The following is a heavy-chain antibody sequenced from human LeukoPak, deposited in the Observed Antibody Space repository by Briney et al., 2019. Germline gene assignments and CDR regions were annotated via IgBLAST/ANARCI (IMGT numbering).Heavy chain of an antibody. J-gene: IGHJ3*02. D-gene: IGHD4-23*01. Sequence: PSETLSLTCAVYSGSFSGYYWSWIRQPPGKGLEWIGEINHSGSTNYNPSLKSRVTISVDTSKNQFSLKLSSVTAADTAVYYCARGVNSAFDIWGQGTMVTVSS. V-gene: IGHV4-34*01. CDR1: SGSFSGYY. CDR2: INHSGST. CDR3: ARGVNSAFDI.